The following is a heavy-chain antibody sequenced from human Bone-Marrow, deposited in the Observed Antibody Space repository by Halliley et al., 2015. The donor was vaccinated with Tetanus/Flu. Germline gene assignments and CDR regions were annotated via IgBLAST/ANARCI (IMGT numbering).Heavy chain of an antibody. CDR1: GFTFSSYA. CDR2: ISGSGGST. J-gene: IGHJ4*02. V-gene: IGHV3-23*01. Sequence: CAASGFTFSSYAMSWVRQAPGKGLEWVSAISGSGGSTYYADSVKGRFTISRDNSKNTLYLQMNSLRAEDTAVYYCAKDRNRVEVSPDYWGQGTLVTVSS. CDR3: AKDRNRVEVSPDY. D-gene: IGHD3-10*01.